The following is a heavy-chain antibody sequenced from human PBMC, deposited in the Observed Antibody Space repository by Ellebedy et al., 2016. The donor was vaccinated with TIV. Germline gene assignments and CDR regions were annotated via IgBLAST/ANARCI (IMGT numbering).Heavy chain of an antibody. V-gene: IGHV3-7*03. CDR1: GFTFNNYW. CDR3: VKNRASLDH. CDR2: IKEDGNEK. Sequence: GESLKISCAASGFTFNNYWMTWVRQAPGKGLECVANIKEDGNEKHYADSVKGRFSISRDNAKNALYLQINSLRAEDTAINYCVKNRASLDHWGQGALVTVSS. D-gene: IGHD2/OR15-2a*01. J-gene: IGHJ4*02.